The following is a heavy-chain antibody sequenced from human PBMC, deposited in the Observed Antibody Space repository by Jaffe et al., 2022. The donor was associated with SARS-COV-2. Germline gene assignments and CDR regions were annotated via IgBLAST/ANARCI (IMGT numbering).Heavy chain of an antibody. D-gene: IGHD3-10*01. CDR1: GGSISSYY. V-gene: IGHV4-59*01. Sequence: QVQLQESGPGLVKPSETLSLTCTVSGGSISSYYWSWIRQPPGKGLEWIGWIYDSGSTNYHPSLKSRLTISVDTSKNQFSLKLSSVTASDTAVYYCARGGASSKYFDYWGQGTLVTVSS. J-gene: IGHJ4*02. CDR3: ARGGASSKYFDY. CDR2: IYDSGST.